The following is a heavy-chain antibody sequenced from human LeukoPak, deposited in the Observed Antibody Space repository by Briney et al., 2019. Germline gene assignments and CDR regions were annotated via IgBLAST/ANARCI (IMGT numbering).Heavy chain of an antibody. CDR3: ARRIAVAGTDRSRVYYFDY. J-gene: IGHJ4*02. Sequence: GESLKIACQGSGYSFTSYWIGWVRQMPGKGLEWMGIIYPGDSDTRYSPSFQGQVTISADKSISTAYLQWSSLKASDTAMYYCARRIAVAGTDRSRVYYFDYWGQGTLVTVSS. CDR1: GYSFTSYW. D-gene: IGHD6-19*01. V-gene: IGHV5-51*01. CDR2: IYPGDSDT.